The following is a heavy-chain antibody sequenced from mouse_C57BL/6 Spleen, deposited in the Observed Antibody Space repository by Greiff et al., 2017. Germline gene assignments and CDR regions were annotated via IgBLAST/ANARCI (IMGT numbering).Heavy chain of an antibody. V-gene: IGHV1-9*01. CDR1: GYTFTGYW. CDR3: GRSRYYGSSHDYAMDY. Sequence: VQLQQSGAELMKPGASVKLSCKATGYTFTGYWIEWVKQRPGHGLEWIGEILPGSGSTNYNEKFKGKATFTADTSSNTAYMLLSSLTSEDSAIXYCGRSRYYGSSHDYAMDYWGQGTSVTVSS. CDR2: ILPGSGST. J-gene: IGHJ4*01. D-gene: IGHD1-1*01.